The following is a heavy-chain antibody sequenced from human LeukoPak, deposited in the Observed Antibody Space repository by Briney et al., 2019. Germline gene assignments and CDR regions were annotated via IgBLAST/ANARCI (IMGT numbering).Heavy chain of an antibody. D-gene: IGHD6-19*01. CDR2: GYYIGSA. J-gene: IGHJ4*02. CDR1: DGSVSSSIYY. Sequence: SETLSLTCTASDGSVSSSIYYWGWIRLPPGKGLEWIGSGYYIGSAYYNPSLNNRVTISVDTSKREVSLRLTSVTAADTGVYYCARQTYSGGWNTPFDYWGQGTLVTVSS. V-gene: IGHV4-39*01. CDR3: ARQTYSGGWNTPFDY.